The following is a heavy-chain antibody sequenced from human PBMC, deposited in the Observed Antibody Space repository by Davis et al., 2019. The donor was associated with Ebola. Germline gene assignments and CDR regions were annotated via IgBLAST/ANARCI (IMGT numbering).Heavy chain of an antibody. J-gene: IGHJ3*02. V-gene: IGHV3-23*01. CDR1: VITFSSYA. D-gene: IGHD3-22*01. CDR3: ARDPPYYYDSSGYCDI. CDR2: ISGSGGST. Sequence: GGSLRLSCTDSVITFSSYAMTWVRQAPGKGLEWVSAISGSGGSTYYADSVKGRFTISRDNSKNTLYLQMNSLRAEDTAVYYCARDPPYYYDSSGYCDIWGQGTMVTVSS.